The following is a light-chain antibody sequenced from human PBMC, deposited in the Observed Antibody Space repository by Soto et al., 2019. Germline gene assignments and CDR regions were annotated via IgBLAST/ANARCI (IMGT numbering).Light chain of an antibody. CDR2: WAS. V-gene: IGKV4-1*01. CDR1: QSVLSSSNNMNY. Sequence: DIVITQSPDSLAVSLGERATINCKSSQSVLSSSNNMNYLAWYQQKPGQPPVLLISWASTREFGLPDRFSGSGSATHFTLPISNLQAEDVAVYYCQQYHSAPITFGQGTRLEIK. J-gene: IGKJ5*01. CDR3: QQYHSAPIT.